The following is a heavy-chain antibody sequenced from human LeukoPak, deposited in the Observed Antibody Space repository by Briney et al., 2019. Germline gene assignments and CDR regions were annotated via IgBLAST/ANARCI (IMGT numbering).Heavy chain of an antibody. CDR1: GGSFSGYY. D-gene: IGHD4-17*01. Sequence: SETLSLTCAVYGGSFSGYYWSWIRQPPGKGLEWIGEINHSGSTNYNPSLKSRVTIPVDTSKNQFSLKLSSVTAADTAVYYCAREWVTTCWFDPWGQGTLVTVSS. CDR2: INHSGST. CDR3: AREWVTTCWFDP. V-gene: IGHV4-34*01. J-gene: IGHJ5*02.